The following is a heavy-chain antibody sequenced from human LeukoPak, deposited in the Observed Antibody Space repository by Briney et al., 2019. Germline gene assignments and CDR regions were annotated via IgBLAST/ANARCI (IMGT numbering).Heavy chain of an antibody. V-gene: IGHV3-48*04. CDR3: ARDVYRGSSWYAFDY. D-gene: IGHD6-13*01. Sequence: PGGSLRLSCAASGFTFGDYSMNWVRQAPGKGLEWVSYISSSSTTIYYADSVKGRFTISRDNAKNSLYLQMNSLRAKDTGVYYCARDVYRGSSWYAFDYWGQGTLVTVSS. CDR2: ISSSSTTI. J-gene: IGHJ4*02. CDR1: GFTFGDYS.